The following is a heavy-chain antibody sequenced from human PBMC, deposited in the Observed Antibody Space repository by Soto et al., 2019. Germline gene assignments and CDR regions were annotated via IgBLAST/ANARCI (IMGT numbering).Heavy chain of an antibody. CDR1: GYTFTSYD. J-gene: IGHJ6*03. CDR2: MNPNSGNT. D-gene: IGHD2-2*01. Sequence: ASVKVSCKASGYTFTSYDINWVRQATGQGLEWMGWMNPNSGNTGYAQKFQGRVTMTRNTSISTAYMELSSLRSEDTAVYYCARTTQIVVVTLYYYYYMDVWGKGTTVTVSS. CDR3: ARTTQIVVVTLYYYYYMDV. V-gene: IGHV1-8*01.